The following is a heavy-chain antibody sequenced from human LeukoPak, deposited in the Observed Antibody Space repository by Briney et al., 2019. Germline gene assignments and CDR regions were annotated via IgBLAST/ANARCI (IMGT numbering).Heavy chain of an antibody. D-gene: IGHD6-19*01. Sequence: GGSLRLSCAASGFTFSDYWMHWVRQAPGKGLVWVSRINSDGSNTGYADSVKGRFTISRGNAKNTLYLQMNSLRAEDTAVYYCAGSRYFSGSDHWGQGTLVTVSS. J-gene: IGHJ4*02. CDR3: AGSRYFSGSDH. CDR2: INSDGSNT. CDR1: GFTFSDYW. V-gene: IGHV3-74*01.